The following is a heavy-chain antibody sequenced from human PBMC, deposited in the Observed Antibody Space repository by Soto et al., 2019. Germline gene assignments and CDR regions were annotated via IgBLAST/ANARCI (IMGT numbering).Heavy chain of an antibody. CDR2: ISGYNGNT. D-gene: IGHD2-15*01. CDR1: GYTFTSYG. CDR3: ARAGANCSGGRCYAASGYNWFDR. J-gene: IGHJ5*02. Sequence: QVQLVQSGAEVKKPGASVKVSCKASGYTFTSYGISWVRQAPGQGLEWMGWISGYNGNTNYAQKLQGRVTMTTDTSTRTAYMELGGVRTDDTAVYYCARAGANCSGGRCYAASGYNWFDRWGRGTLVTVSS. V-gene: IGHV1-18*01.